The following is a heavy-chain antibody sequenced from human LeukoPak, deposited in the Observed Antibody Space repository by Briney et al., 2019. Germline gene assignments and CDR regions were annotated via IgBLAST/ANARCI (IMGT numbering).Heavy chain of an antibody. V-gene: IGHV1-18*01. Sequence: ASAKVSCKASGYTFTNYGIIWVRQAPGQGLEWMGWISVYNGDTNYAQRLQGRVTMTADTSTSTAYMELRSLTSDDTAVYYCTREGTGTPLSYYYYMDVWGKGTTVTVSS. CDR1: GYTFTNYG. D-gene: IGHD1-1*01. CDR3: TREGTGTPLSYYYYMDV. J-gene: IGHJ6*03. CDR2: ISVYNGDT.